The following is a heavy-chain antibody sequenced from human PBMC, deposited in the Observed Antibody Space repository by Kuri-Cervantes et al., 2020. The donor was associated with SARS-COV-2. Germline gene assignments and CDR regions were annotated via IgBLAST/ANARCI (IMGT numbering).Heavy chain of an antibody. CDR2: IYSGGST. CDR3: ARDLRLGNSLDY. Sequence: GGSLRLSCAASGFTFSSYWMSWVRQAPGKGLEWVSVIYSGGSTYYADSVKGRFTISRDNSKNTLYLQMNSLRAEDTAVYYCARDLRLGNSLDYWGQGTLVTVSS. V-gene: IGHV3-66*01. CDR1: GFTFSSYW. J-gene: IGHJ4*02. D-gene: IGHD7-27*01.